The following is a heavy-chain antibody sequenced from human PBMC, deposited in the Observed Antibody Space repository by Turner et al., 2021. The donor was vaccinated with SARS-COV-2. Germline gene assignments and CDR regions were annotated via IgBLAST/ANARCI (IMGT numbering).Heavy chain of an antibody. Sequence: QLQLQESGPGLVKPSETLSLPCTVSGGPISSSSYYWGWIRQPPGKGLEWIGSIYYSGSTYYNPSLKSRVTISVDTSKNQFSLKLSAVTAADTAVYYCASQEALVPSYYYYYYGMDVWGQGTTVTVSS. V-gene: IGHV4-39*01. CDR3: ASQEALVPSYYYYYYGMDV. D-gene: IGHD3-10*01. CDR1: GGPISSSSYY. CDR2: IYYSGST. J-gene: IGHJ6*02.